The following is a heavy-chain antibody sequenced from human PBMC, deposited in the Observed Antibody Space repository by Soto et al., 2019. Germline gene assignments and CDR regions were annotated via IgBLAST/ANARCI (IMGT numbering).Heavy chain of an antibody. V-gene: IGHV4-39*01. J-gene: IGHJ4*02. Sequence: ETLSLTCTVSGGSISSSSYYWGWIRQPPGKGLEWIGSIYYSGSTYYNPSLKSRVTISVDTSKNQFSLKLSSVTAADTAVYYCARHFRGIAVAAYWGQGTLVTVSS. CDR2: IYYSGST. D-gene: IGHD6-19*01. CDR3: ARHFRGIAVAAY. CDR1: GGSISSSSYY.